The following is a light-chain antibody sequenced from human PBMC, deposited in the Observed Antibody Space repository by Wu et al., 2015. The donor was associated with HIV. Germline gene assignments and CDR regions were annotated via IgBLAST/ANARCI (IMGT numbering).Light chain of an antibody. J-gene: IGKJ2*03. CDR2: KAS. CDR3: QQYKSYPYS. V-gene: IGKV1-5*03. Sequence: DIQMTQSPSTLSASVGDRVTITCRASQSISSWLAWYQQKPGKAPNLLIYKASSLETGVPLRFSGSGSGTEFILTISSLQPDDFAAYYCQQYKSYPYSFGLGDQ. CDR1: QSISSW.